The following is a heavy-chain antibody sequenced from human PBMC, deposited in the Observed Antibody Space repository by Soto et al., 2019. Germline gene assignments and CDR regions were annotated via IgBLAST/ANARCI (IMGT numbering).Heavy chain of an antibody. J-gene: IGHJ4*02. CDR3: ARTDYGSGSNFDY. CDR2: INYSGST. Sequence: SETLSLTCTVSGGSISSYYWSWIRQPPGKELEWIGDINYSGSTNYNHTLKSRVTKTENKTKNQFSLKLSSVTVADTAVYYCARTDYGSGSNFDYWGQGTLVTVSS. CDR1: GGSISSYY. D-gene: IGHD3-10*01. V-gene: IGHV4-59*01.